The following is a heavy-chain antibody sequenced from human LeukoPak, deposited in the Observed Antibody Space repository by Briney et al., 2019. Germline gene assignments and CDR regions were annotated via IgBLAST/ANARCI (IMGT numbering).Heavy chain of an antibody. CDR3: ARSGTRASPFDP. Sequence: SETLSLTCTVSGGSISSYYWSWIRQPPGKGLEWIGYIYFSGSTNYNPSLKSRVTISVDTSKNQFSLKLSSVTAADAAVYYCARSGTRASPFDPWGQGTLVTVSS. V-gene: IGHV4-59*01. D-gene: IGHD2-2*01. CDR2: IYFSGST. CDR1: GGSISSYY. J-gene: IGHJ5*02.